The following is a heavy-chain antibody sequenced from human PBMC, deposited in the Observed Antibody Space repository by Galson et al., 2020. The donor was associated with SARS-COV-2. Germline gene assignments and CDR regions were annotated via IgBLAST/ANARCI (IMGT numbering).Heavy chain of an antibody. V-gene: IGHV3-30*04. CDR3: ARVIGSYSSYFDY. Sequence: GGSLRLSCAASGFTFSSYAMHWVRQAPGKGLEWVAVISYDGSNKYYADSVKGRFTISRDNSKNTLYLQMNSLRAEDTAVYYCARVIGSYSSYFDYWGQGTLVTVSS. D-gene: IGHD1-26*01. CDR1: GFTFSSYA. J-gene: IGHJ4*02. CDR2: ISYDGSNK.